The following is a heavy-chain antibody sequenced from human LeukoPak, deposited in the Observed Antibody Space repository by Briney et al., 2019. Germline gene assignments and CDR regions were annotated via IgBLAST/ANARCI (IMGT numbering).Heavy chain of an antibody. CDR3: AREFDILTGYSPLYYFDY. D-gene: IGHD3-9*01. Sequence: ASVKVSCKASGYTFTSYGISWVRQAPGQGPEWMGWISAYNGNTNYAQKLQGRVTMTTDTSTSTAYMELRSLRSDDTAVYYCAREFDILTGYSPLYYFDYWGQGTLVTVSS. CDR2: ISAYNGNT. J-gene: IGHJ4*02. CDR1: GYTFTSYG. V-gene: IGHV1-18*04.